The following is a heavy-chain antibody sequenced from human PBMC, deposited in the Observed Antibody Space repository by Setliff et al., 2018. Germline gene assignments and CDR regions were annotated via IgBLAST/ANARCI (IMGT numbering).Heavy chain of an antibody. Sequence: ASVKVSCKASGYSFTGYYMHWVRQAPGQGLEWMGIIHTGGGSASYAQKFQGRVTMTSDTSTSTVYMEVNSVTSDDTAIYYCARGGDAATGRKGVFEYWGQGTLVTVS. V-gene: IGHV1-46*01. CDR3: ARGGDAATGRKGVFEY. D-gene: IGHD6-13*01. J-gene: IGHJ4*02. CDR2: IHTGGGSA. CDR1: GYSFTGYY.